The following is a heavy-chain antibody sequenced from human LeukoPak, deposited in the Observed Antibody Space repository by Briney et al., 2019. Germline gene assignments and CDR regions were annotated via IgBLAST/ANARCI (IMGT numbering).Heavy chain of an antibody. CDR2: IYYSGST. J-gene: IGHJ6*03. Sequence: TSETLSLTCTVSGGSISSYYWSWIRQPPGKGLEWIGYIYYSGSTNYNPSLKSRVTISVDTSKNQFSLKLSSVTAADTAVYYCARGQVMVRGVNFYYYYYMDVWGKGTTVTISS. CDR3: ARGQVMVRGVNFYYYYYMDV. CDR1: GGSISSYY. V-gene: IGHV4-59*01. D-gene: IGHD3-10*01.